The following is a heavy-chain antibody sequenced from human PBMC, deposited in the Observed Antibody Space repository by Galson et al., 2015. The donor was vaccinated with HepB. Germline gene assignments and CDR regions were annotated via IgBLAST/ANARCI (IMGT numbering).Heavy chain of an antibody. D-gene: IGHD4-17*01. V-gene: IGHV3-11*06. J-gene: IGHJ4*02. Sequence: SLRLSCAASGFTFSDYYMSWIRLAPGKGLEWLSYISHSTLYTNYADSVKGRFTISRDNAKNSLFLQINSLRAEDTAVYYCARVADADYGDHTHFDLWGQGVLVTVSS. CDR3: ARVADADYGDHTHFDL. CDR2: ISHSTLYT. CDR1: GFTFSDYY.